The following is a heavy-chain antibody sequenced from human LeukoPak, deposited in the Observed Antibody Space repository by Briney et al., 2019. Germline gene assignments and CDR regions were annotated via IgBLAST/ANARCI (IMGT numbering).Heavy chain of an antibody. V-gene: IGHV4-4*09. CDR3: ARHTPRWELLLALDY. D-gene: IGHD1-26*01. CDR1: GFTFSNYA. CDR2: IYTSGST. Sequence: GSLRLSCAASGFTFSNYAMSWIRQPPGKGLEWIGYIYTSGSTNYNPSLKSRVTISVDTSKNQFSLKLSSVTAADTAVYYCARHTPRWELLLALDYWGQGTLVTVSS. J-gene: IGHJ4*02.